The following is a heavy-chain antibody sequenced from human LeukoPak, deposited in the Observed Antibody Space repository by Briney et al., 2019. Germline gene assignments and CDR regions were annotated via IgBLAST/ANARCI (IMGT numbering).Heavy chain of an antibody. J-gene: IGHJ4*02. Sequence: SGGSLSLSCTASGFNASCNYMSWVRQAEGHGLDLVSVIYSGGSTYYADSVKGRFTISRDNSKNTLYLQMNSLRAEDTAVYYCVRGDYGDYTLFDYWGQGTLVTVSS. D-gene: IGHD4-17*01. CDR3: VRGDYGDYTLFDY. CDR1: GFNASCNY. CDR2: IYSGGST. V-gene: IGHV3-53*01.